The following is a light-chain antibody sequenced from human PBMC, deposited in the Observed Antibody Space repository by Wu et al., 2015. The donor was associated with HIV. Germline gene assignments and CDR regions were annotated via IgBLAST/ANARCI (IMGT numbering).Light chain of an antibody. CDR3: QHYNGYPIT. J-gene: IGKJ4*01. CDR2: KAS. Sequence: DIQMTQSPSTLSASIGDRVTITCRASQSISNWLAWYQQKPGKAPKLLIYKASSLESGVPSRFSGGGSGTEFTLTISSLQPDDSATYHCQHYNGYPITFGGGTKVEIK. V-gene: IGKV1-5*03. CDR1: QSISNW.